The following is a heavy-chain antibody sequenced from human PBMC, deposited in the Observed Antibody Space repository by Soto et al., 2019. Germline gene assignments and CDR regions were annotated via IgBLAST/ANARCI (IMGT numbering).Heavy chain of an antibody. CDR1: GGSISSGGYY. J-gene: IGHJ3*02. CDR2: IYYSGST. V-gene: IGHV4-31*03. CDR3: ASITMIGQVSAFDI. D-gene: IGHD3-22*01. Sequence: QVQLQESGPGLVKPSQTLSLTCTVSGGSISSGGYYWSWIRQHPGKGLEWIGYIYYSGSTYYNPSLKSRVTISVDTSKNPFSLTLSSVTAADTAVYYCASITMIGQVSAFDIWGQGTMVTVSS.